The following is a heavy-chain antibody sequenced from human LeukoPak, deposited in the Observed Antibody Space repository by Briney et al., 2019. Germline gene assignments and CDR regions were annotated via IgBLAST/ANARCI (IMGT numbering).Heavy chain of an antibody. V-gene: IGHV1-69*05. CDR2: IIPIFGTA. CDR3: ASGTVGATVDY. J-gene: IGHJ4*02. CDR1: GGTFSSYD. Sequence: SVKVSCKASGGTFSSYDISWVRQAPGQGLEWMGRIIPIFGTANYAQKFQGRVTITTDESTSTAYMELSSLRSEDTAVYYCASGTVGATVDYWGQGTLVTVSS. D-gene: IGHD1-26*01.